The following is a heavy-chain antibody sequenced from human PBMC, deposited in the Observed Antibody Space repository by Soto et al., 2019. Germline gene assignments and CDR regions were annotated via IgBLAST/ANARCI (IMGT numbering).Heavy chain of an antibody. D-gene: IGHD2-15*01. CDR3: ARAHEVAWFDS. Sequence: LRLSCAASLFSFSCYTMTWVRQAPGKGLQWVSSITNRGTHTYSADSVKGRFTISRDNDKNSLYLQMNNLRAEDTAIYFCARAHEVAWFDSWGLGTLVTVSS. V-gene: IGHV3-21*01. CDR2: ITNRGTHT. CDR1: LFSFSCYT. J-gene: IGHJ5*01.